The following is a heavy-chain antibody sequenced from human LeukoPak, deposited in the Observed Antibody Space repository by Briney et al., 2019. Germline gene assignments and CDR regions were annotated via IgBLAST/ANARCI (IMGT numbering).Heavy chain of an antibody. Sequence: GASVKVSCKASGYTFTSYYMHWVRQAPGQGLEWMGIINPSGGSTSYAQKFQGRVTMTRDTSTSTVYMELSSLRSEDTAVYCCAREGEMATQGFDIWGQGTMVTVSS. CDR2: INPSGGST. J-gene: IGHJ3*02. D-gene: IGHD5-24*01. V-gene: IGHV1-46*01. CDR1: GYTFTSYY. CDR3: AREGEMATQGFDI.